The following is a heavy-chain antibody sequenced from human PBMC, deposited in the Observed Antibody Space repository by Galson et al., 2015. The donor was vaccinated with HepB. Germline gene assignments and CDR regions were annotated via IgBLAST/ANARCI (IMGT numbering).Heavy chain of an antibody. CDR3: ASCYYDSSGYYPPDY. V-gene: IGHV3-30-3*01. CDR1: GFTFSSYA. Sequence: SLRLSCAASGFTFSSYAMHWVRQAPGKGLEWVAVISYDGSNKYYADSVKGRFTISRDNSKNTLYLQMNSLRAEDTAVYYCASCYYDSSGYYPPDYWGQGTLVTVSS. D-gene: IGHD3-22*01. CDR2: ISYDGSNK. J-gene: IGHJ4*02.